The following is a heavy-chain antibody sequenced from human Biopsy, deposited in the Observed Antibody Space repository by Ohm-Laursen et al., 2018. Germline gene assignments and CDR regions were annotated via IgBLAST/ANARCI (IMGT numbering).Heavy chain of an antibody. CDR3: ARDLIAYCPTTSCDNFGMDV. V-gene: IGHV4-59*01. D-gene: IGHD2-2*01. CDR1: GASINLYY. CDR2: INHRGST. J-gene: IGHJ6*02. Sequence: SDTLSLTCTVSGASINLYYWSWIRQPPGKGLEWIGYINHRGSTNYNPSLKSRLTISVDTSKNQFSMKLTSVTAADTAVYYCARDLIAYCPTTSCDNFGMDVWGQGTTVTVSS.